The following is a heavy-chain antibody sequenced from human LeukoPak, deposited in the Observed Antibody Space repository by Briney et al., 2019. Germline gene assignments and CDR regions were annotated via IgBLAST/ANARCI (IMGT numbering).Heavy chain of an antibody. CDR1: GGSISSGGYY. V-gene: IGHV4-31*03. D-gene: IGHD1-14*01. CDR2: IYYSGST. CDR3: ARVPIVEPPDY. J-gene: IGHJ4*02. Sequence: SETLSLTCTVSGGSISSGGYYWSWIRQHPGKGLEWIGYIYYSGSTYYNPSLKSRVTISVDTSKNQFSLKLSSVTAADRAVYYCARVPIVEPPDYWGQGTLVTVSS.